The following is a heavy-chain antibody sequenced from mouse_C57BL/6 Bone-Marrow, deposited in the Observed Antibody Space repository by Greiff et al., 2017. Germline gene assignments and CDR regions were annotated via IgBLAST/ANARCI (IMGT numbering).Heavy chain of an antibody. CDR1: GFSFNTYA. Sequence: GGGLVQPKGSLKLSCAASGFSFNTYAMNWVRQAPGKGLEWVARIRSKSNNYATYYADSVKDRFTISRDDSESMLYLQMNNLKTEDTAMYYCVRHDDGYGAYWGQGTLVTVSA. J-gene: IGHJ3*01. CDR3: VRHDDGYGAY. V-gene: IGHV10-1*01. CDR2: IRSKSNNYAT. D-gene: IGHD2-3*01.